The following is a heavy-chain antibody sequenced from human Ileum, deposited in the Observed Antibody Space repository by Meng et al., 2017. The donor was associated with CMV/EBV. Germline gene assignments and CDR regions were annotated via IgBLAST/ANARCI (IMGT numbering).Heavy chain of an antibody. CDR1: GFTFSDYY. CDR2: ISSSGSTI. V-gene: IGHV3-11*01. CDR3: ATTEYQLLYHDF. J-gene: IGHJ4*02. Sequence: GGSLRLSCAASGFTFSDYYMSWIRQAPGKGLEWVSYISSSGSTIYYADSVKGRFTISRDNAKNSLYLQMNSLRAEDTAMYYCATTEYQLLYHDFWGQGTLVTVSS. D-gene: IGHD2-2*02.